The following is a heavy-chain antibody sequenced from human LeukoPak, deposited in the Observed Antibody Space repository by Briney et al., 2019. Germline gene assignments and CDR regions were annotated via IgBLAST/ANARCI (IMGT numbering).Heavy chain of an antibody. CDR2: ISSSGSTI. Sequence: GGSLRLSCAASGFTFSSYEMNGVRRAPGKGLEWVSYISSSGSTIYYADSVKGRFTISRDNAKNSLYLQMNSLRAEDTAVYYCARLGGYSSGWYKGAFDIWGQGTMVTVSS. V-gene: IGHV3-48*03. CDR1: GFTFSSYE. D-gene: IGHD6-19*01. CDR3: ARLGGYSSGWYKGAFDI. J-gene: IGHJ3*02.